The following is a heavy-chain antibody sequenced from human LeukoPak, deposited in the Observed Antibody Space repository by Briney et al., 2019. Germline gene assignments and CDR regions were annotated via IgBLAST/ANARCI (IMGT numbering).Heavy chain of an antibody. V-gene: IGHV3-7*01. CDR2: IKQDGSEK. D-gene: IGHD3-22*01. Sequence: PGGSLRLSCAASGFTFSSYWMSWVRQAPGKGLEWVANIKQDGSEKYYVDSVKGRFTISRDNAKNSLYLQMNSLRAEDTDVNYCAREKTQVRYDSSGYYLDYWGQGTLVTVSS. CDR3: AREKTQVRYDSSGYYLDY. J-gene: IGHJ4*02. CDR1: GFTFSSYW.